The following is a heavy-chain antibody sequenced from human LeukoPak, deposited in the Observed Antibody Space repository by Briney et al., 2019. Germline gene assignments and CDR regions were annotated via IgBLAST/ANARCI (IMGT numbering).Heavy chain of an antibody. Sequence: ASVEVFCKASGYTFHGYYMHLVRQGPGQGLGWMGWINPNSGGTNYAQKFQGWVIMTRDTSISTAYMELSRLRSDDTAVYYCARSITGRYFDYWGQGTLVTVSS. J-gene: IGHJ4*02. CDR3: ARSITGRYFDY. V-gene: IGHV1-2*04. CDR2: INPNSGGT. CDR1: GYTFHGYY. D-gene: IGHD1-20*01.